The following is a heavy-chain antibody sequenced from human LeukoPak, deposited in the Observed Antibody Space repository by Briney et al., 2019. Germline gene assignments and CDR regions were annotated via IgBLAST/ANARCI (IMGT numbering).Heavy chain of an antibody. V-gene: IGHV4-31*03. CDR2: IYYSGST. D-gene: IGHD2-2*01. J-gene: IGHJ4*02. Sequence: PSETLSLTCTVSGGSISSGGYYWSWVRQHPGKGLEWIEYIYYSGSTYYNPSLKSRVTISVDTSKNQFSLKLSSVTAADTAVYYCARGHLGYCSSTSCSGEDYWGQGTLVTVSS. CDR3: ARGHLGYCSSTSCSGEDY. CDR1: GGSISSGGYY.